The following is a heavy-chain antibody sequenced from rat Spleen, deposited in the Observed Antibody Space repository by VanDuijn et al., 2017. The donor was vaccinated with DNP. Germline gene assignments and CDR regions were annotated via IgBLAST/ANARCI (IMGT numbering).Heavy chain of an antibody. D-gene: IGHD1-12*02. CDR3: ARGDYDGSHYSYYFDY. CDR1: GFSLTSYH. J-gene: IGHJ2*01. V-gene: IGHV2-30*01. CDR2: IWTGGST. Sequence: QVQLKESGPGLVQPSQTLSLACTVSGFSLTSYHVHWVRQPSGKGLEWLGVIWTGGSTEEKSALKSRLSISRDTSKDQVFLKINSLQTEDTATYYCARGDYDGSHYSYYFDYWGQGVMVTVSS.